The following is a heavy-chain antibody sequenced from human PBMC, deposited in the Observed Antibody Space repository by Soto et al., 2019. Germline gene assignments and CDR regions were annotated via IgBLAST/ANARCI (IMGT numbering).Heavy chain of an antibody. CDR1: GYTFTSFG. CDR3: ATRSPAFDY. Sequence: QVQLVQSGPEVKKAGASVKVSCKTSGYTFTSFGISWVRQAPGQGLEWMGWITTDKGKTNYAQKFHGRVTMTTDTSTSTAYMELRSLRSDDTAVYYCATRSPAFDYWGQGTQVTVSS. J-gene: IGHJ4*02. CDR2: ITTDKGKT. V-gene: IGHV1-18*01.